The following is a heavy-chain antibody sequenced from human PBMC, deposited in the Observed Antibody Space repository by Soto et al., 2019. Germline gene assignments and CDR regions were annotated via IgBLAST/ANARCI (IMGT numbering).Heavy chain of an antibody. CDR3: ARQSPPYGQYGMDV. CDR2: IYPGDSDT. D-gene: IGHD4-17*01. CDR1: GYSLTSYL. V-gene: IGHV5-51*01. J-gene: IGHJ6*02. Sequence: PRDSHKISDKGSGYSLTSYLIGWVRQMPGKGLEWMGIIYPGDSDTRYSPSFQGQVTISADKSISTAYLQWSSLKASDTAMYYCARQSPPYGQYGMDVWGQGTTVTVSS.